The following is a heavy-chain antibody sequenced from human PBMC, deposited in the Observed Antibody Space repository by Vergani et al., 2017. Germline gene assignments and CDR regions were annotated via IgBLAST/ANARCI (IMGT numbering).Heavy chain of an antibody. V-gene: IGHV4-39*01. CDR3: ARHSTVEWLVKLGWFDP. CDR1: GASIRSSNYY. Sequence: QLQLQESGPGLVKPSATLSLTCSVSGASIRSSNYYWGWIRQPPGKGLEWIASIYYSGGTYYNPSLNSRVTISVDTSKNQFSLKLSSVTAADTAVYFCARHSTVEWLVKLGWFDPWGQGSLVTVSS. D-gene: IGHD6-19*01. CDR2: IYYSGGT. J-gene: IGHJ5*02.